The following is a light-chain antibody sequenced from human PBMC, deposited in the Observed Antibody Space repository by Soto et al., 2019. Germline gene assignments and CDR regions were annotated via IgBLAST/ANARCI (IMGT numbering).Light chain of an antibody. V-gene: IGKV3-20*01. Sequence: EIVLTQSPGTLSLSPGERATLSCRASQTINSDYLAWYQQKPGQAPSLLLYSTSNRATGIPDRFSGSGSGTDFSLTISRLEPEDFAVYYCQQYGVSPRTFGQGTKVEFK. CDR3: QQYGVSPRT. CDR1: QTINSDY. CDR2: STS. J-gene: IGKJ1*01.